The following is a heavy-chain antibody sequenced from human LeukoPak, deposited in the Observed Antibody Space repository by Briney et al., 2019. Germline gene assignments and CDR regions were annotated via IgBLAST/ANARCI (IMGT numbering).Heavy chain of an antibody. V-gene: IGHV5-51*01. CDR1: GYSLTSYW. D-gene: IGHD6-25*01. CDR3: ARSDSATLSWFDP. J-gene: IGHJ5*02. CDR2: IYPGDSDT. Sequence: GESLKISCKGSGYSLTSYWIAWVRQMPGKGLEWMGIIYPGDSDTRYSPSFQGQVTISADKSITTVYLQWSSLKASDTAMYYCARSDSATLSWFDPWGQGTLVTVSS.